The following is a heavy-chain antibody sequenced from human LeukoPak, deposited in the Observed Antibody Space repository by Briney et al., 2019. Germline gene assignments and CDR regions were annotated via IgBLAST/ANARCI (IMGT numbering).Heavy chain of an antibody. CDR2: IIPIFGTA. D-gene: IGHD1-1*01. Sequence: SVKVSCKASGGTFSSYTISWVRQAPGQGLEWMGGIIPIFGTANYAQKFQGRVTITTDESTSTAYMELSSLRSEDTAVYYCASSRTGTTLEVDYWGQGTLVTVSS. J-gene: IGHJ4*02. V-gene: IGHV1-69*05. CDR3: ASSRTGTTLEVDY. CDR1: GGTFSSYT.